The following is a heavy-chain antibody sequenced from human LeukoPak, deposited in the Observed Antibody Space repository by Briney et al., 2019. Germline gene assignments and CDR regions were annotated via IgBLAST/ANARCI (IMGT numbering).Heavy chain of an antibody. V-gene: IGHV3-74*01. Sequence: PGGSLRLSCAASGFTFSSFWIHWVRQAPGKGLVWVSRINGDGTITNYADSVKGRFTISRDNAKNTLYLQMNSLRAEDTAVYYCARGEVGDGHNLGKYWGQGTLVTVSS. D-gene: IGHD5-24*01. CDR2: INGDGTIT. CDR1: GFTFSSFW. J-gene: IGHJ4*02. CDR3: ARGEVGDGHNLGKY.